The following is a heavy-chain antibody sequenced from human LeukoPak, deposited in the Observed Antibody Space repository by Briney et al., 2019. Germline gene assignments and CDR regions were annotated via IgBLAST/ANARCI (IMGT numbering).Heavy chain of an antibody. J-gene: IGHJ3*01. CDR3: AREDDDRGPNTLDV. Sequence: PGGSLRLSCAASGFTFTNFEMNWVRQAPGKGLEWVSYICYSGSTTSYAESVKGRFTISRDNAKNSLYLQMDSLRDEDTAVYYCAREDDDRGPNTLDVWGQGTVVTVSS. CDR1: GFTFTNFE. D-gene: IGHD3-10*01. CDR2: ICYSGSTT. V-gene: IGHV3-48*03.